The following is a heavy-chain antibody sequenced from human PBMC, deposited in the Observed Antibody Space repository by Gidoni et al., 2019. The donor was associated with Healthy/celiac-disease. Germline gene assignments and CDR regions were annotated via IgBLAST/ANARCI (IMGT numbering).Heavy chain of an antibody. Sequence: QVQLQESGPGLVKPSGTLSLTCAVSGGSISSSNWWSWVRQPPGKGLEWIGEIYPSGSTNYNPSLKSRVTRAGDKSKNQFSLKLSSVTAADPAVYYCARGITIFGVVKFDYWGQGTLVTVSS. CDR3: ARGITIFGVVKFDY. J-gene: IGHJ4*02. D-gene: IGHD3-3*01. V-gene: IGHV4-4*02. CDR1: GGSISSSNW. CDR2: IYPSGST.